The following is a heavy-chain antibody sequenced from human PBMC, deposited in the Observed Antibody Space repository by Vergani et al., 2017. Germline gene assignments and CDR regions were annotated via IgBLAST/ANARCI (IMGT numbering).Heavy chain of an antibody. V-gene: IGHV3-33*01. CDR2: IWYDGSKE. D-gene: IGHD2-8*01. J-gene: IGHJ6*03. CDR1: GLNFRSFA. CDR3: ARSGYCAHGVCYMTYYYYMDV. Sequence: ALLVQSGGGPVRPGGSLRLSWEGSGLNFRSFAMNWVRQAPGKGLGWVWFIWYDGSKEYYADSVKGRFTISRDNSKNTLYLQMNNLIAADTSVYYCARSGYCAHGVCYMTYYYYMDVWGKGTAVTVSS.